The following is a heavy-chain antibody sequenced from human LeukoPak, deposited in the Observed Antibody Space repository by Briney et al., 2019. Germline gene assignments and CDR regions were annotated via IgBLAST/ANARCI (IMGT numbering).Heavy chain of an antibody. V-gene: IGHV4-4*02. J-gene: IGHJ4*02. CDR3: ARLLRLGWNRFDY. CDR2: INHSGST. CDR1: GGSISSSNW. D-gene: IGHD1-1*01. Sequence: PSETLSLTCAVSGGSISSSNWWSWVRQPPGKGLEWIGEINHSGSTNYNPSLKSRVTISVDTSKNQFPLKLSSVTAADTAVYYCARLLRLGWNRFDYWGQGTLVTVSS.